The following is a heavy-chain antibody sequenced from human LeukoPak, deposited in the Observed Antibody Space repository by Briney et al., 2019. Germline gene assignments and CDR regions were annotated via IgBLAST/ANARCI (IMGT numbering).Heavy chain of an antibody. J-gene: IGHJ4*02. CDR1: GGSISSSNW. CDR3: ARVRGSYQGEFDY. V-gene: IGHV4-4*02. Sequence: PSGTLSLTCAVSGGSISSSNWWSWVRQPPGKGLEWIGEIYHSGSTNYNPSLKSRVTISVDKSKNQFSLKLSSVTAADTAVYYCARVRGSYQGEFDYWGQGTLVTVSS. CDR2: IYHSGST. D-gene: IGHD1-26*01.